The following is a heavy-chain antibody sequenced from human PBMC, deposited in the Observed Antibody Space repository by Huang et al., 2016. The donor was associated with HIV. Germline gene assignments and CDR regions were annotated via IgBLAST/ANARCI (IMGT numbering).Heavy chain of an antibody. Sequence: QVKLVQSGAEVKKPGSSVKVSCKDFGGTFSSDAISWVRQASGQGLEWMGGIIPIFGTTNYAQKFQGRVTITADESTSTVYMELSSLRSEDTAVYYCARQSSGYYYYFDYWGQGTLVTVSS. D-gene: IGHD3-22*01. CDR2: IIPIFGTT. CDR3: ARQSSGYYYYFDY. CDR1: GGTFSSDA. V-gene: IGHV1-69*13. J-gene: IGHJ4*02.